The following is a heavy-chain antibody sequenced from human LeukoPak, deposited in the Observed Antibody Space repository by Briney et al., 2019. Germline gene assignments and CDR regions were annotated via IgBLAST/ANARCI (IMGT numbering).Heavy chain of an antibody. CDR3: ARDYDILTGQPSYFDY. CDR2: IWYDGSNK. Sequence: PGRSLRLSCAASGFTFSSYGMHWVRQAPGKGLEWVAVIWYDGSNKYYADSVKGRFTISRDNSKNTLYLQMNSLRAEDTAVYYCARDYDILTGQPSYFDYWGQGTLVTVSS. CDR1: GFTFSSYG. J-gene: IGHJ4*02. D-gene: IGHD3-9*01. V-gene: IGHV3-33*08.